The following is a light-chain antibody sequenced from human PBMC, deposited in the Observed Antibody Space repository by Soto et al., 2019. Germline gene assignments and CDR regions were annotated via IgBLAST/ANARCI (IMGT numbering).Light chain of an antibody. J-gene: IGLJ2*01. V-gene: IGLV1-51*01. Sequence: QSVLTQPPSVSAAPGQKVTMSCSGSSSNIGNNYVSWYQKLPGTAPKLLIYDNDKRPSGIPDRFSGSKSGTSATLGITGLQTGDEADYYCGTCDSSLSGHVVFGGGTKLTVL. CDR3: GTCDSSLSGHVV. CDR2: DND. CDR1: SSNIGNNY.